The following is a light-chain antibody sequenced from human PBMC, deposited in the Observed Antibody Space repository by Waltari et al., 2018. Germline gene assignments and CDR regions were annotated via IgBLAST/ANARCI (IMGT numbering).Light chain of an antibody. Sequence: DIQMTQSPSTLSASVGDRVTITCRASQSISSWLAWYQQKPGKAPKLLIYKASSLESGGPSRFSGSGSGTEFTLTISSLQPDDFATYYCQQYRTFGQGTKVEIK. CDR3: QQYRT. CDR2: KAS. CDR1: QSISSW. V-gene: IGKV1-5*03. J-gene: IGKJ1*01.